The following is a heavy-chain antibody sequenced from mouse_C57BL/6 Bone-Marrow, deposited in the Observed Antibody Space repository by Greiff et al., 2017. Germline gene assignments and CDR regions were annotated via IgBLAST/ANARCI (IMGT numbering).Heavy chain of an antibody. Sequence: EVKLVESGGDLVKPGGSLKLSCAASGFTFSSYGMSWVRQTPDKRLEWVATISSGGSYTYCPDSVKGRFTISRDNAKNTLYLQMSSLKSEDTAMYYCARWGGNLIWDYAMDYWGQGTSVTVSS. J-gene: IGHJ4*01. CDR3: ARWGGNLIWDYAMDY. CDR2: ISSGGSYT. CDR1: GFTFSSYG. D-gene: IGHD2-1*01. V-gene: IGHV5-6*01.